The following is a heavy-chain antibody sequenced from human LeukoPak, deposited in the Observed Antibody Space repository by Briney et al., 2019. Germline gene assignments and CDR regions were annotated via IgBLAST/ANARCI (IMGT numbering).Heavy chain of an antibody. J-gene: IGHJ5*02. D-gene: IGHD2-2*01. CDR2: IYYSGST. V-gene: IGHV4-59*01. CDR1: GGSISSYY. Sequence: SETLSLTCTVSGGSISSYYWSWIRQPPGEGLEWIGYIYYSGSTNYNPSLKSRVTISVDTSKNQFSLKLSSVTAADTAVYYCAREVVVVPAALYWFDPWGQGTLVTVSS. CDR3: AREVVVVPAALYWFDP.